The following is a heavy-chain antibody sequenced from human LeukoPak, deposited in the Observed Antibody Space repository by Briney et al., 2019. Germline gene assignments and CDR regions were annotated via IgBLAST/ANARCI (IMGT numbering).Heavy chain of an antibody. J-gene: IGHJ5*02. CDR1: GFTFSSYA. V-gene: IGHV3-23*01. CDR3: AKCRALLWFGVIWFDP. D-gene: IGHD3-10*01. CDR2: ISGSGGST. Sequence: GGSLRLSCAASGFTFSSYAMSWVRQAPGKGLEWVSAISGSGGSTYYADSVKGRFTISRDNSKNTLSLQMNSLRAEDTAVYYCAKCRALLWFGVIWFDPWGQGTLVTVSS.